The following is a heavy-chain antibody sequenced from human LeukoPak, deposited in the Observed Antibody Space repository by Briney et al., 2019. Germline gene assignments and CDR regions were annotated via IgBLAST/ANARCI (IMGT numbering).Heavy chain of an antibody. V-gene: IGHV4-59*12. D-gene: IGHD3-16*01. CDR1: GGSISPYY. CDR2: ISFSGIT. CDR3: VRRAGGTTYDY. J-gene: IGHJ4*02. Sequence: SETLSLTCTVSGGSISPYYWSWIRQPPGKGLEWLGHISFSGITHYNASLKSRVTMSVDTSRNHFSLIVSSVTAADTALYYCVRRAGGTTYDYWGQGTLVTVSS.